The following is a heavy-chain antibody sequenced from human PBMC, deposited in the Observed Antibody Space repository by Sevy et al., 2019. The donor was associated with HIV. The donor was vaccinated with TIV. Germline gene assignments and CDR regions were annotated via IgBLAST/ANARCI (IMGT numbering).Heavy chain of an antibody. D-gene: IGHD2-15*01. Sequence: GGSLRLSCAASGFNFSSYAMHWVHQAPGKGLEWVAVISYDGSNKYYAHSVKGRFTISRDNSKNTLYLQMNSLRAEDTAVYYCARDLYCSGGSCYSRLYWGQGTLVTVSS. CDR1: GFNFSSYA. J-gene: IGHJ4*02. CDR2: ISYDGSNK. CDR3: ARDLYCSGGSCYSRLY. V-gene: IGHV3-30-3*01.